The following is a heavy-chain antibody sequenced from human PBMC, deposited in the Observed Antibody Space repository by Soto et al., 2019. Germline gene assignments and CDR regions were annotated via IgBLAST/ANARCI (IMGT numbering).Heavy chain of an antibody. CDR1: GGSISYEYYH. V-gene: IGHV4-30-4*08. Sequence: QVQLQQSGPGLVKPSQTLSLTCTVSGGSISYEYYHWTWIRQSPGKGLEWIGYIHYSGSIIYNPSVKSLVTISADTSKNQFSLQLSSVTAADTAVYFCAREDDGGDRDYYGLDVWGQGTTVTVSS. CDR3: AREDDGGDRDYYGLDV. CDR2: IHYSGSI. D-gene: IGHD2-21*02. J-gene: IGHJ6*02.